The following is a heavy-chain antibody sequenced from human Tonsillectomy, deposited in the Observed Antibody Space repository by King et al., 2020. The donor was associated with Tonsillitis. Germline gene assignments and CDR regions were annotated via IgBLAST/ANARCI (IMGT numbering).Heavy chain of an antibody. Sequence: VQLVESGGAVVQPGGSLRLSCAASGFTFDNYAMHWVRQAPGKGLEWVSLISWDGGFTYYTDSVKGRFTISRDNNDNSLYLQMSSLRPDDTAFYYCAKDYGDYKGDVWFFDLWGRGTLVTVSS. J-gene: IGHJ2*01. V-gene: IGHV3-43D*03. CDR3: AKDYGDYKGDVWFFDL. CDR2: ISWDGGFT. CDR1: GFTFDNYA. D-gene: IGHD4-17*01.